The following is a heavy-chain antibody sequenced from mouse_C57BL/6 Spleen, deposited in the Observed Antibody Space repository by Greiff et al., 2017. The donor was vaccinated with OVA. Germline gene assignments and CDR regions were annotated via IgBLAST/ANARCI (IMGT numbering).Heavy chain of an antibody. CDR3: ARDHYGSSLRFAY. J-gene: IGHJ3*01. V-gene: IGHV5-4*01. CDR1: GFTFSSYA. Sequence: EVKLQESGGGLVKPGGSLKLSCAASGFTFSSYAMSWVRQTPEKRLEWVATISDGGSYTYYPDNVKGRFTISRDNAKNNLYLQMSHLKSEDTAMYYCARDHYGSSLRFAYWGQGTLVTVSA. D-gene: IGHD1-1*01. CDR2: ISDGGSYT.